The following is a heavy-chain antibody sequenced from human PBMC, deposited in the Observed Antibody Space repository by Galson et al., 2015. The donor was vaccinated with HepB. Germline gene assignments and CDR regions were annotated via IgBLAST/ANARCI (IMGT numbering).Heavy chain of an antibody. CDR3: ARDLYIRAGGGGGSFLGY. J-gene: IGHJ4*02. CDR2: ISYDGSNK. V-gene: IGHV3-30*04. Sequence: SLRLSCAASGFTFSSYAMHWVRQAPGKGLEWVAVISYDGSNKYYADSVKGRFTISRDNSKNTLYLQMNSLRAEDTAVYYCARDLYIRAGGGGGSFLGYWAQGTLVTVSS. D-gene: IGHD1-26*01. CDR1: GFTFSSYA.